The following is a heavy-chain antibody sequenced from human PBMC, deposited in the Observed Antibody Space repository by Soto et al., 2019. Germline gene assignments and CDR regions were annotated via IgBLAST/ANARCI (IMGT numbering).Heavy chain of an antibody. J-gene: IGHJ6*02. CDR3: ARRVESGVYGMDV. Sequence: QVQLVQSGAEVKKPGASVKVSCKASGYTFTGYYMHWVRQAPGQGLEWMGWINPNRGGTNYAQKFQGWVTMTRDTTISTAYMELSRLISDDTAVYYCARRVESGVYGMDVWGQGTTVTVSS. CDR1: GYTFTGYY. D-gene: IGHD7-27*01. CDR2: INPNRGGT. V-gene: IGHV1-2*04.